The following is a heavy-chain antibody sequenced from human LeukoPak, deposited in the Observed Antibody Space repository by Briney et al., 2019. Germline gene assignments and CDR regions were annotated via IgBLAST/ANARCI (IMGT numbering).Heavy chain of an antibody. J-gene: IGHJ4*02. V-gene: IGHV3-7*01. D-gene: IGHD6-19*01. CDR3: ARDRGYSSGWTRYFDY. CDR2: IKQDGSEK. CDR1: VLTFSSYW. Sequence: GGSLRLSCAHSVLTFSSYWMSWVRQAPGKGLEWVANIKQDGSEKYYVDSVKGRFTISRDNAKNSLYLQMNSLRAEDTAVYYCARDRGYSSGWTRYFDYWGQGTLVTVSS.